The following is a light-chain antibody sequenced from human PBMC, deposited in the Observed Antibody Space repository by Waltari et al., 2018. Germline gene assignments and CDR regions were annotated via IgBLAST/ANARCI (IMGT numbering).Light chain of an antibody. V-gene: IGKV4-1*01. CDR1: HSIFYHSSNKDY. CDR2: WAS. J-gene: IGKJ1*01. CDR3: QQYYSSPPWT. Sequence: DIVMTQSPDSLAVYLGERDNTKCQARHSIFYHSSNKDYLDCYQQQPGQPPKLLIYWASARESGVPDRFSGSGSGTDFTLTISSLQAEDVAVYYCQQYYSSPPWTFGQGTKVEIK.